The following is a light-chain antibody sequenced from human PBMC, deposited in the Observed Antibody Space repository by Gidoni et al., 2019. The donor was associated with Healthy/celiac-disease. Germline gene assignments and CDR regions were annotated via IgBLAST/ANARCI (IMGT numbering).Light chain of an antibody. CDR3: QQRSNWLWT. V-gene: IGKV3-11*01. J-gene: IGKJ1*01. CDR1: QSVSSY. CDR2: DAS. Sequence: EIVLTQSPATLSLSPGERATLSCRASQSVSSYLAWYQQKPGQAPRLLIYDASNRATGIPARFSGSGSGTDVTLTISSLEPEDFAVYYCQQRSNWLWTFXQXTKVEIK.